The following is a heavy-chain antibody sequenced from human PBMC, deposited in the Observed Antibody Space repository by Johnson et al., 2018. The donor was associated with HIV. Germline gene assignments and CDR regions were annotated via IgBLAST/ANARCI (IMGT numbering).Heavy chain of an antibody. D-gene: IGHD4-23*01. CDR2: VNNDASNK. CDR3: ARDPGNGGRPFDAFDI. Sequence: QVQLVESGVGVVQPGRSLRLSCAASGFTFTNYWMHWVRQAPGKGLVWVSRVNNDASNKYYADSVKGRFTISRDNSKNTVFLQMDSLRGEDTADYYCARDPGNGGRPFDAFDIWGQGTMVTVSS. V-gene: IGHV3-30*01. J-gene: IGHJ3*02. CDR1: GFTFTNYW.